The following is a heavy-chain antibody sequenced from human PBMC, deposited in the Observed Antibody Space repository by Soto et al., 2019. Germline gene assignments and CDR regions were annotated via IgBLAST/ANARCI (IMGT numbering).Heavy chain of an antibody. CDR2: ISSSDTTI. V-gene: IGHV3-11*04. CDR1: GFTFSDYY. Sequence: GWSLRLSCAASGFTFSDYYMSWIRQAPGKGLEWVSYISSSDTTIYYADSVKGRFTISRDNSKNTLFLHMSNRRAEDTAMYYCTIFRVADSALDHWGQGTLVTVSS. CDR3: TIFRVADSALDH. D-gene: IGHD3-3*01. J-gene: IGHJ4*02.